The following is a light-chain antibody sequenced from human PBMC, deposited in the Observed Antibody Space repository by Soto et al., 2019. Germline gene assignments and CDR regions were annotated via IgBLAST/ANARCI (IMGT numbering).Light chain of an antibody. CDR2: AAS. J-gene: IGKJ1*01. V-gene: IGKV1-39*01. Sequence: DIQMTQSPSSLSASVGDRGTITCRASQSISSYLNWFQQKPGKAPKVLIYAASSLQSGVPSRFSGSGSGTDFTLPTRSLQPADFATYYCQQTYSRPWTFGLGTKVDIK. CDR3: QQTYSRPWT. CDR1: QSISSY.